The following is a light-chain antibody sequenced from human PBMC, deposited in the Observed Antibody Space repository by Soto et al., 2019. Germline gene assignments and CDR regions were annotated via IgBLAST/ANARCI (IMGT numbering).Light chain of an antibody. J-gene: IGKJ1*01. CDR2: DAS. CDR3: HQYNSYTWT. V-gene: IGKV1-5*01. CDR1: QSVSDW. Sequence: IQMTQSPSTLSATVGDRATITCLASQSVSDWLAWYQQKPGKAPKLLIYDASRLESAVPSRFSGSGSQTEFTLTISSLHPDDFATYYCHQYNSYTWTFSQGTKVDIK.